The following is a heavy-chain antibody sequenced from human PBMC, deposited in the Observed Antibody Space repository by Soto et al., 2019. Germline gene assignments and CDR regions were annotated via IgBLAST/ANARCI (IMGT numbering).Heavy chain of an antibody. CDR3: TRDRVTVTPYYYYYMDV. CDR2: IRSKAYGGTT. J-gene: IGHJ6*03. Sequence: GGSLRLSCTASGFTFGDYAMSWFRQAPGKGLEWVGFIRSKAYGGTTEYAASVKGRFTISREDSKSIAYLQMNSLKTEDTAVYYCTRDRVTVTPYYYYYMDVWGKGTTVTVSS. CDR1: GFTFGDYA. V-gene: IGHV3-49*03. D-gene: IGHD4-17*01.